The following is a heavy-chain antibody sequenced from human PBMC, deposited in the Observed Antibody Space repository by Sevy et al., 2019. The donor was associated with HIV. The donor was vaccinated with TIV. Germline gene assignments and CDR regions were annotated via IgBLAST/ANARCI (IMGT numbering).Heavy chain of an antibody. D-gene: IGHD3-3*01. CDR1: GYTFTSYG. J-gene: IGHJ6*02. V-gene: IGHV1-18*01. Sequence: ASVKVSCKASGYTFTSYGISWVRQAPGQGLEWMGWISAYNGNTNYAQKLQGRVTMTTDTSTSTAYMELRSLRSDDTAVYYCAREPYYDFWSGYPHGFYYYGMDVWGPGTTVTVSS. CDR2: ISAYNGNT. CDR3: AREPYYDFWSGYPHGFYYYGMDV.